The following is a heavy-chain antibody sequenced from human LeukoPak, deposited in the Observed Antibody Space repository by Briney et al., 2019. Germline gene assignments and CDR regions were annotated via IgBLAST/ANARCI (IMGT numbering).Heavy chain of an antibody. D-gene: IGHD3-22*01. CDR2: ISGSGGST. V-gene: IGHV3-23*01. CDR1: GGTFSSYA. J-gene: IGHJ4*02. CDR3: AKDLTDYDSSGYYYSPPFDY. Sequence: GASVKVSCKASGGTFSSYAMSWVRQAPGKGLEWVSAISGSGGSTYYADSVKGRFTISRDNSKNTLYLQMNSLRAEDTAVYYCAKDLTDYDSSGYYYSPPFDYWGQGTLVTVSS.